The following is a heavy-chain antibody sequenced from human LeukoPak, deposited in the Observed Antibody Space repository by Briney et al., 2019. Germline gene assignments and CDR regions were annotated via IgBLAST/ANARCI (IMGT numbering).Heavy chain of an antibody. J-gene: IGHJ4*02. CDR1: GGSITSYY. CDR2: IYYSGST. D-gene: IGHD6-13*01. Sequence: SETLSLTCTVSGGSITSYYWSWIRQPPGKGLEWIGYIYYSGSTNYNPSLESRVTISVDTSKNQLSLKLSSVTAADTAVYYCASQPRYSSSWYGYWGQGTLVTVSS. CDR3: ASQPRYSSSWYGY. V-gene: IGHV4-59*01.